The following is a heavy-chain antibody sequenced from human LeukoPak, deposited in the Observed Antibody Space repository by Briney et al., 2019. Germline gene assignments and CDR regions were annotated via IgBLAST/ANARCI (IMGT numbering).Heavy chain of an antibody. V-gene: IGHV4-34*01. D-gene: IGHD3-10*01. CDR2: INHSGST. J-gene: IGHJ4*02. CDR3: ASYGSGSLRHFDY. Sequence: SETLSLTCAVYGGSFSGYYWSWIRQPPGKGLEWIGEINHSGSTNYNPSLKSRVTISVDTSKNQFSLKLSSVTAADTAVYCCASYGSGSLRHFDYWGQGTLVTVSS. CDR1: GGSFSGYY.